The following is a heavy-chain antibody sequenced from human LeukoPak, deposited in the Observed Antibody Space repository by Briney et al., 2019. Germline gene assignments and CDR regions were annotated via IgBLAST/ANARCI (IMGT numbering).Heavy chain of an antibody. Sequence: PGGSLRLSCAASGYIFSDHWMSWVRQTPGKGLXWVANIKEDGSESYYVDSVKGRFTISRDNAKKSLYLQMDSLRAEDTAVYHCVFGGWYFSYWGQGTLVTVSS. CDR1: GYIFSDHW. D-gene: IGHD6-19*01. CDR2: IKEDGSES. V-gene: IGHV3-7*01. J-gene: IGHJ4*02. CDR3: VFGGWYFSY.